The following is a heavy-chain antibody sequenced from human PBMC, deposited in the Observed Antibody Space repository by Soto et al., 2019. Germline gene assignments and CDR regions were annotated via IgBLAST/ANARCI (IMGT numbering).Heavy chain of an antibody. CDR2: IIPIFGTA. Sequence: QVQLVQSGAEVKKPGSSVKVSCKASGGTFSSYAISWVRQAPGQGLEWMGGIIPIFGTANYAQKFQDRVTITADESTSTAYMELSSLRSEDTAVYYCARGVIVVVPAAIRYFDYWGQGTLVTVSS. V-gene: IGHV1-69*01. D-gene: IGHD2-2*02. CDR3: ARGVIVVVPAAIRYFDY. J-gene: IGHJ4*02. CDR1: GGTFSSYA.